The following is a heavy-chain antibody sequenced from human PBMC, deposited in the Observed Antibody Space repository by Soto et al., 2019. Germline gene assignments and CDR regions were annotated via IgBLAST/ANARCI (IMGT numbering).Heavy chain of an antibody. J-gene: IGHJ6*03. CDR1: GFTFSSYA. D-gene: IGHD2-2*01. Sequence: GGSLRLSCAASGFTFSSYAMSWVRQAPGKGLEWVSAISGSGGSTYYADSVKGRFTISRDNSKNTLYLQMNSLRAEDTAVYYCAKVPYCSSTSCYAGTYYYYYMDVWGKGTTVTVSS. V-gene: IGHV3-23*01. CDR3: AKVPYCSSTSCYAGTYYYYYMDV. CDR2: ISGSGGST.